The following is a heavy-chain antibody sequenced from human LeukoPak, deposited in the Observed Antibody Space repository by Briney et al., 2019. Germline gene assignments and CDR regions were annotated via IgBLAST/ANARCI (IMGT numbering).Heavy chain of an antibody. V-gene: IGHV3-30-3*01. Sequence: PARSLRLSCAASGFTFSNYAMHWVRQAPGKGLEWVAVISYDGSNKYYADSVKGRFTISRDNSKNTLYLQMNSLRAEDTAVYYCARYFTVNDAFDIWGQGTMVTVSS. CDR2: ISYDGSNK. CDR1: GFTFSNYA. D-gene: IGHD4-17*01. J-gene: IGHJ3*02. CDR3: ARYFTVNDAFDI.